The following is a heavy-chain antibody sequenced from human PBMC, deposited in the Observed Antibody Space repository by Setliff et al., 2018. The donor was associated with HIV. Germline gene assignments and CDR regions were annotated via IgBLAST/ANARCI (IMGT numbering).Heavy chain of an antibody. V-gene: IGHV3-23*01. J-gene: IGHJ6*02. Sequence: PGGSLRLSCAVSGFTFSTYAMSWVRQAPGKGLEWVSTISAGGGSTYYADSVKGRFTISRDNSKNTLYLQMNSLRAEDTAVYYCARANYYYGMDVWGQGTTVTVSS. CDR2: ISAGGGST. CDR1: GFTFSTYA. CDR3: ARANYYYGMDV.